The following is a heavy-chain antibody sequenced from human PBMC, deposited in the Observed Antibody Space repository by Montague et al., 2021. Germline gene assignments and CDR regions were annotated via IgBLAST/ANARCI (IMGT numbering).Heavy chain of an antibody. V-gene: IGHV4-31*03. J-gene: IGHJ4*02. CDR1: GDSISSVGYY. CDR2: KYYSGST. D-gene: IGHD6-13*01. CDR3: ARGRLATGDFDY. Sequence: TLSLTCTVSGDSISSVGYYWTWIRQHPGKDLEWISYKYYSGSTYYNPSLKSRVTISGDTSNNHFSLRPTSVTAADTAVYYCARGRLATGDFDYWGQGTLVTVSS.